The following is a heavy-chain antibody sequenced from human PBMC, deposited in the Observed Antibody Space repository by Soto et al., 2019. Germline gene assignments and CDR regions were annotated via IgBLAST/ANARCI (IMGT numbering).Heavy chain of an antibody. D-gene: IGHD6-13*01. J-gene: IGHJ4*02. Sequence: SVKVSRKASGYTFTSYAMHWVRQAPGQRLEWMGWINAGNANTKYSQKLQGRVPITRDTSASSAYMELSSLRSEDTAVYYCARWGIAATYYFDYWGQGTLVTVSS. CDR2: INAGNANT. V-gene: IGHV1-3*01. CDR1: GYTFTSYA. CDR3: ARWGIAATYYFDY.